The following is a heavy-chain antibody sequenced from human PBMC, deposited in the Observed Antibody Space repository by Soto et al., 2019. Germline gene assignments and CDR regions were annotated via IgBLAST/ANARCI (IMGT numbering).Heavy chain of an antibody. CDR2: ISYDGSNK. V-gene: IGHV3-30*18. CDR3: AKDHFPSITIFGVVSDYYYYGMDV. Sequence: PGGSLRLSCAASGFTFSSYGMHWVRQAPGKGLEWVAVISYDGSNKYYADSVKGRFTISRDNSKNTLYLQMNSLRAEDTAVYYCAKDHFPSITIFGVVSDYYYYGMDVWGQGTTVTVS. J-gene: IGHJ6*02. CDR1: GFTFSSYG. D-gene: IGHD3-3*01.